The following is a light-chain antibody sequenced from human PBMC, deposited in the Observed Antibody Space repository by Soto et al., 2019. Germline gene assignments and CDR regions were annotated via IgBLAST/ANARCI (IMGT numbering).Light chain of an antibody. V-gene: IGKV1-5*01. CDR3: QPYNSYWT. Sequence: MSKSPSGLAASMGSRVTIACRASHSISSWLAWYQQKPGKVPNLLIYAASTLESGVPSRFSGSGSGTEFTLTISSLQPDDFATYYCQPYNSYWTFGEGAKVDI. CDR1: HSISSW. CDR2: AAS. J-gene: IGKJ1*01.